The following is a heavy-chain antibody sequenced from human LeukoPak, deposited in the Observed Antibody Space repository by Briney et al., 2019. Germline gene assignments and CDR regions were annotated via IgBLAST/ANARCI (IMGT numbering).Heavy chain of an antibody. J-gene: IGHJ4*02. CDR1: GGSISSSSYY. D-gene: IGHD3-10*01. V-gene: IGHV4-39*01. CDR2: IYYSGST. Sequence: SETLSLTCTVSGGSISSSSYYWGWIRQPPGKGLEWIGSIYYSGSTYYNPSLKSRVTISVDTSKNQFSLKLSSVTAADTAVYYCASLNPRGAAPLDYWGQGTLVTVSS. CDR3: ASLNPRGAAPLDY.